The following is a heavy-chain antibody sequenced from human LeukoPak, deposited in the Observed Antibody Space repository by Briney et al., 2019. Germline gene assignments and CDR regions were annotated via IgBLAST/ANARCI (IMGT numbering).Heavy chain of an antibody. V-gene: IGHV1-18*01. CDR3: ARVNPGIAAAGTVFDY. J-gene: IGHJ4*02. CDR2: ISAYNGNT. Sequence: ASVKVSCKASGYTFTSYDINWVRQATGQGLEWMGWISAYNGNTNYAQKLQGRVTMTTDTSTSTAYMELRSLRSDDTAVYYCARVNPGIAAAGTVFDYWGQGTLVTVSS. CDR1: GYTFTSYD. D-gene: IGHD6-13*01.